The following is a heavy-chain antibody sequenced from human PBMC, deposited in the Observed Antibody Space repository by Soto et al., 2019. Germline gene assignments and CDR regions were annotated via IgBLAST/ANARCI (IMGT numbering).Heavy chain of an antibody. J-gene: IGHJ4*02. CDR3: AKVSSSWYYAS. CDR1: GFTGSLNY. V-gene: IGHV3-23*01. CDR2: ISGSGGST. D-gene: IGHD6-13*01. Sequence: PGGSLRLSCAGSGFTGSLNYMGWARQAPGKGLEWVSAISGSGGSTYYADSVKGRFTISRDNSKNTLYLQMNSLRAEDTAVYYCAKVSSSWYYASWGQGTLVTVSS.